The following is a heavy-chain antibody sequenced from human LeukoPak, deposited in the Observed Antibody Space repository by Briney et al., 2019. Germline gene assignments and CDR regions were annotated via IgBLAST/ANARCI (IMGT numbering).Heavy chain of an antibody. CDR2: IYTSGST. Sequence: SQTLSLTCTVSGGSLSSGSYYWSWLRQPAGTGLEWLGRIYTSGSTNYNPSLKSRVTISIDTSKNQFSLKLSSVTAADTAVYYCASRSHYYGSGMGFDPWGQGTLVTVSS. CDR3: ASRSHYYGSGMGFDP. D-gene: IGHD3-10*01. J-gene: IGHJ5*02. CDR1: GGSLSSGSYY. V-gene: IGHV4-61*02.